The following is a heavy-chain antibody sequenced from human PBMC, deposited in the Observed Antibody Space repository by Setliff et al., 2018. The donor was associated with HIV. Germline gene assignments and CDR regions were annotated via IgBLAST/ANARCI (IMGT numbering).Heavy chain of an antibody. CDR3: AREGSSGYTGWFDS. CDR1: GFSFSTSW. D-gene: IGHD3-22*01. Sequence: GGSLRLSCAASGFSFSTSWVHWVRQAPGRRLVWVARIYPDGITADYADSVKGRFTISRDNAKNTLYLQMNNLRVDDTAIYYCAREGSSGYTGWFDSWGQGMQVTVSS. V-gene: IGHV3-74*01. J-gene: IGHJ5*01. CDR2: IYPDGITA.